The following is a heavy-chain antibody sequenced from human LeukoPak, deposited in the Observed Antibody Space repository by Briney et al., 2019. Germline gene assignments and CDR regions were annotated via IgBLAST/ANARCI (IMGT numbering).Heavy chain of an antibody. CDR3: AKMPDFDY. J-gene: IGHJ4*02. CDR2: IKQDGSAK. CDR1: EFTISRYW. Sequence: PGGSLRLSCVASEFTISRYWMSWVRQAPGKGLEWVANIKQDGSAKNYVDSVKGRFAISRDNAKNSLYLQMNSLRSEDTAVYYCAKMPDFDYWGQGVLVTVSS. V-gene: IGHV3-7*03. D-gene: IGHD2-2*01.